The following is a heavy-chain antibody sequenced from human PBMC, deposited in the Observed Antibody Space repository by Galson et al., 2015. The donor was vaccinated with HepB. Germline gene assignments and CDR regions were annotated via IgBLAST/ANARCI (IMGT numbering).Heavy chain of an antibody. V-gene: IGHV3-7*03. D-gene: IGHD1/OR15-1a*01. CDR2: INEDGSDK. Sequence: SLRLSCAASGFTFTNYWMTWVRQAPGKGLEWVANINEDGSDKYYVDSVKGRFTISRDNAMNSLYLQMNSLRAGDTAVYYCARTKDLEQWDFFDYWGQGTLVTVSS. CDR3: ARTKDLEQWDFFDY. J-gene: IGHJ4*02. CDR1: GFTFTNYW.